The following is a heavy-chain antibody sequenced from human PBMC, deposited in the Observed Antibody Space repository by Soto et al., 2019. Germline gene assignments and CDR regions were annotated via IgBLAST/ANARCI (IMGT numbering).Heavy chain of an antibody. V-gene: IGHV3-53*01. Sequence: EVQLVESGGGLIQPGGSLRVSCAASEFTVSSNYMTWVRQAPGKGLEWVSVIDTAGRANYAESVKGRFTNSRDNSNTTLYRQMNSLRVEDTAVYYCARGATYYDFWSGHYTSYTYYGMDVWGQGTTVTVS. CDR2: IDTAGRA. CDR1: EFTVSSNY. D-gene: IGHD3-3*01. CDR3: ARGATYYDFWSGHYTSYTYYGMDV. J-gene: IGHJ6*02.